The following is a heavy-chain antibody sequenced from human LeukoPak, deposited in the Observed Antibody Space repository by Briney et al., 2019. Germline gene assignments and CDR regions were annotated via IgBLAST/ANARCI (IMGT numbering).Heavy chain of an antibody. J-gene: IGHJ4*02. CDR3: ARGGGRETGTTAY. CDR1: GCTFTGYY. CDR2: INPNSGGT. D-gene: IGHD1-1*01. V-gene: IGHV1-2*02. Sequence: ASVKVSCKASGCTFTGYYMHWVRQAPGQGLEWMGWINPNSGGTNYAQKFQGRVTMTRDTSISTAYMELSRLRSDDTAVYYCARGGGRETGTTAYWGQGTLVTVSS.